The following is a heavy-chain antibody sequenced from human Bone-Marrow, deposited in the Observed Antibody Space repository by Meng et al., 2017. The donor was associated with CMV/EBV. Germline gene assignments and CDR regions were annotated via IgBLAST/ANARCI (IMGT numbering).Heavy chain of an antibody. Sequence: SETLSLTCAVYGGSFSGYYWSWIRQPPGKGLEWIGEINHSGSTNYNPSLKSRVTISVDTSKNQFSLKLSPVTAADTAVYYCARSGRTKARPAYYYGMDVWGQGTTVTVSS. V-gene: IGHV4-34*01. D-gene: IGHD6-6*01. CDR3: ARSGRTKARPAYYYGMDV. CDR1: GGSFSGYY. CDR2: INHSGST. J-gene: IGHJ6*02.